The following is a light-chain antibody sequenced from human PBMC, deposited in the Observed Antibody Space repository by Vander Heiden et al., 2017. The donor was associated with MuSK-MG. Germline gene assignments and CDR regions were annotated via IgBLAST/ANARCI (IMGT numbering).Light chain of an antibody. CDR2: DTD. Sequence: QAVVTQEPSLTVSPGGSVTLTFGSNTGPVNRGHYPYWIQQRPGQAPRTLIFDTDNKHSWTPDRFSGSVLGGRAALALSGALPEDEADYYCLLHYSGPAVFGGGTKLTVL. CDR1: TGPVNRGHY. V-gene: IGLV7-46*01. CDR3: LLHYSGPAV. J-gene: IGLJ3*02.